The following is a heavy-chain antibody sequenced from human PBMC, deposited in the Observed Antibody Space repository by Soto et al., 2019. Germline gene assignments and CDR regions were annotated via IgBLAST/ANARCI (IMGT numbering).Heavy chain of an antibody. D-gene: IGHD3-10*01. J-gene: IGHJ4*02. V-gene: IGHV3-74*01. CDR1: DFTFSAYW. CDR3: AGSLTINTLDY. CDR2: INSDASST. Sequence: ELQLVESGGGLVQPGGSLTLSCTASDFTFSAYWMHWVRQAPGKGLVWVSRINSDASSTSYADSVQGRFIISRDNAKNTLSLQMDSLRAEDTAVYWCAGSLTINTLDYWGQGALVTASS.